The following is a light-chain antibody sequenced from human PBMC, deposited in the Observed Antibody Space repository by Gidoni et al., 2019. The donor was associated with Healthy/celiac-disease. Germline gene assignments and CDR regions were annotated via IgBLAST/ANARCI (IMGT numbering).Light chain of an antibody. V-gene: IGKV1-5*03. Sequence: DIQITQSPSTLSASEGDRVTFTCLASQSISSWWDWYQQKPGKAPKLLIYKASSLESGVPLRFSGSGSGTEFTLTISSLQPDDFTTYYCQQYNSYSAWTFGQGTKVEIK. CDR2: KAS. J-gene: IGKJ1*01. CDR1: QSISSW. CDR3: QQYNSYSAWT.